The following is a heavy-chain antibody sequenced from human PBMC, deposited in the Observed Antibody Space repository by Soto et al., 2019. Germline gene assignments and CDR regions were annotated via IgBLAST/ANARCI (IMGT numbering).Heavy chain of an antibody. J-gene: IGHJ6*02. Sequence: GALRLSCAASGFTFSSYGMHWVRQAPGKGLEWVTVISYDGSNKYYADSVKGRFTISRDNSKNTLYLQMNSLRAEDTAVYYCAKDRLLWFGELYGGMDVWGQGTTVTVSS. CDR1: GFTFSSYG. CDR2: ISYDGSNK. V-gene: IGHV3-30*18. D-gene: IGHD3-10*01. CDR3: AKDRLLWFGELYGGMDV.